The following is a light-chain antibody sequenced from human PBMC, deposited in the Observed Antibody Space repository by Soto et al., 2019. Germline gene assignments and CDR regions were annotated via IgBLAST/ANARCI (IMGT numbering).Light chain of an antibody. Sequence: EIVLTQSPGTLSLSPGERATLSCRASQSVSSSYLAWYQQKPGQAPRLLMYETSSRATGIPDRFSGSGCGTDFTLTISRLEPEDFAVYYCQQYGSSPQTFGQGAKVEIK. CDR3: QQYGSSPQT. J-gene: IGKJ1*01. V-gene: IGKV3-20*01. CDR1: QSVSSSY. CDR2: ETS.